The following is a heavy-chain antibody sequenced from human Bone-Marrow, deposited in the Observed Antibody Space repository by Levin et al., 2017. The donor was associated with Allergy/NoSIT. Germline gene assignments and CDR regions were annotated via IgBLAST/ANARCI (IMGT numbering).Heavy chain of an antibody. J-gene: IGHJ4*02. CDR3: ARIYCSSTSCPIDY. CDR1: GFTFSSYS. Sequence: PGGSLRLSCAASGFTFSSYSMNWVRQAPGKGLEWVSSISSSSSYIYYADSVKGRFTISRDNAKNSLYLQMNSLRAEDTAVYYCARIYCSSTSCPIDYWGQGTLVTVSS. V-gene: IGHV3-21*01. CDR2: ISSSSSYI. D-gene: IGHD2-2*01.